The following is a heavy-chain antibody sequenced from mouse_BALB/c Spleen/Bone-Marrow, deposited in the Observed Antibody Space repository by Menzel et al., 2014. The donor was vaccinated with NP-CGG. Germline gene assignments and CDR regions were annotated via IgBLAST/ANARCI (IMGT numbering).Heavy chain of an antibody. CDR2: IDPANGNT. CDR3: ARNGNYGAWFAY. D-gene: IGHD2-1*01. J-gene: IGHJ3*01. V-gene: IGHV14-3*02. Sequence: MHWVKQRPEQGLEWIGRIDPANGNTKYDPKFQGKATITADTSSNTAYLQLSSLTSEDTAVYYCARNGNYGAWFAYWGQGTLVTVSA.